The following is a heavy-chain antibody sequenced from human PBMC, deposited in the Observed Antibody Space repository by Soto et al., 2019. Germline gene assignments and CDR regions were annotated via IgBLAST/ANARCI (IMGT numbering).Heavy chain of an antibody. V-gene: IGHV2-5*02. CDR1: GFSLTTSGVG. Sequence: QITLNESGPTVVKPAETLTLTCTFSGFSLTTSGVGVCWIRQSPGKAPEWLALIYWDDDKRYSASLKSRITITTDTSKNQVVLTMASVDPADTATYYCAHRILRTVFGLVTTTAIYFDFWGQGTPVVVSS. D-gene: IGHD3-3*01. CDR3: AHRILRTVFGLVTTTAIYFDF. CDR2: IYWDDDK. J-gene: IGHJ4*02.